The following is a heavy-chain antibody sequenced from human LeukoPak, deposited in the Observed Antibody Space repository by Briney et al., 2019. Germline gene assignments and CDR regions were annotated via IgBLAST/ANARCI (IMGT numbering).Heavy chain of an antibody. V-gene: IGHV1-8*01. J-gene: IGHJ4*02. CDR3: ARGLRTYDY. CDR1: GYTFTTYD. Sequence: ASVKVSCKASGYTFTTYDINWVRQATGQGLEWMGWMNPNSGNTGYAQDFQGRVTMTRNTSISTAYMELGSLRSEDTAVYFCARGLRTYDYWGQGTLVTVSS. D-gene: IGHD3-16*01. CDR2: MNPNSGNT.